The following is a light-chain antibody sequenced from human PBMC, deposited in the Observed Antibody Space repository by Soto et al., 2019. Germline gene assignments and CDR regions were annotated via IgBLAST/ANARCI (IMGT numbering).Light chain of an antibody. J-gene: IGKJ5*01. Sequence: DIQLTQSPSFLSASVGDRVTITCRASQGISSYLAWYQQKPGKAPKLLIYAASTLQSGVPSRFSGSGSGTEFTLTISSLQPEDFATYYCQQLNSYPTFGQGTRLESK. CDR1: QGISSY. V-gene: IGKV1-9*01. CDR2: AAS. CDR3: QQLNSYPT.